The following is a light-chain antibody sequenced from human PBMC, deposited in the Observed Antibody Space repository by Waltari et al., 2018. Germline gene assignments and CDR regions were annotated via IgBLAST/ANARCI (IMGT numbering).Light chain of an antibody. CDR1: SSDVGNFNL. V-gene: IGLV2-23*01. CDR2: EAT. Sequence: QSALTQPASVSGSPGQSITISCTGSSSDVGNFNLVSWYQLHPGKAPKLLIFEATKRPSGTAYHVSGSKSCNTASLTISGLQAEDEADYFCCSYAGSSSPRLFGGGTKLAVL. CDR3: CSYAGSSSPRL. J-gene: IGLJ3*02.